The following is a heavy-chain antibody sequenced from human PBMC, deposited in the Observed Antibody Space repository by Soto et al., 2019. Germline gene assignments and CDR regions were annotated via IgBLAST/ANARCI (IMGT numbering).Heavy chain of an antibody. J-gene: IGHJ3*01. V-gene: IGHV3-74*02. CDR1: GFTFSSYE. CDR3: ARSLPGTYGAFDL. CDR2: ISGDGSST. D-gene: IGHD1-7*01. Sequence: EVQLVESGGGLVQPGGSLRLSCAASGFTFSSYEMNWVRQAPGKGLEWVSRISGDGSSTNYADSVKGRFTISRDNAKNTVYLQIDSLRAEDTAVYYCARSLPGTYGAFDLWGQGTMVTVSS.